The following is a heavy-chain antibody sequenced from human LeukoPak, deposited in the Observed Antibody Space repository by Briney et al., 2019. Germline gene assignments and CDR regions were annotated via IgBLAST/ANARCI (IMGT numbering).Heavy chain of an antibody. J-gene: IGHJ6*02. CDR2: INHNGNVN. CDR3: ARGGGLDV. Sequence: GGSLRLSCVASGFDFSAYAMSWVRQAPGKGLEWVASINHNGNVNYYVDSVKGRFTISRDNAKNSLYLQMSNLRAEDTAVYFCARGGGLDVWGQGATVTVSS. CDR1: GFDFSAYA. D-gene: IGHD3-16*01. V-gene: IGHV3-7*03.